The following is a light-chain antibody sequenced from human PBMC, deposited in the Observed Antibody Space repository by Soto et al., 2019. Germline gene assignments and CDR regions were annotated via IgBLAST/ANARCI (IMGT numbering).Light chain of an antibody. Sequence: DIVMTQSPDSLAVSLGERATINCKSSQSVLHSPTNNNYLAWYQKKPGQPPKLLIYWASTRESGVPDRFSGRGSGTDFTLTINSLQAGDAAVYYCHQYYSIPRTFGQGTKVEIK. J-gene: IGKJ1*01. V-gene: IGKV4-1*01. CDR1: QSVLHSPTNNNY. CDR3: HQYYSIPRT. CDR2: WAS.